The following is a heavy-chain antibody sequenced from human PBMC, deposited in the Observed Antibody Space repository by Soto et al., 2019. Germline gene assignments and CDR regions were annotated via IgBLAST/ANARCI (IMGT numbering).Heavy chain of an antibody. Sequence: PVKVSCKASGRTFSIYAISWVRQAPGQGLEWMGGIIPIFGTANYAQKFQGRVTITADESTSTAYMELSSLRSEDTAVYYCASGREEVTYYYYGMDVGGQGTTVTV. CDR2: IIPIFGTA. J-gene: IGHJ6*02. CDR1: GRTFSIYA. CDR3: ASGREEVTYYYYGMDV. V-gene: IGHV1-69*13. D-gene: IGHD1-26*01.